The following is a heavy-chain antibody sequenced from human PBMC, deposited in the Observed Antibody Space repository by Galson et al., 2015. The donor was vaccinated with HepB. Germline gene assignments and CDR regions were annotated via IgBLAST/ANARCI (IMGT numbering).Heavy chain of an antibody. V-gene: IGHV3-23*01. D-gene: IGHD3-3*01. CDR3: AKDIGLGGGLNC. CDR2: ITNRGSST. CDR1: GFTLRNYA. J-gene: IGHJ4*02. Sequence: SLRLSCAASGFTLRNYAMSWVRQAPGKGLEWVSGITNRGSSTYYADSVKGRFTLSRDNSKNTLYLQMSSLRADDTAIYYCAKDIGLGGGLNCWGQGTLVTVSS.